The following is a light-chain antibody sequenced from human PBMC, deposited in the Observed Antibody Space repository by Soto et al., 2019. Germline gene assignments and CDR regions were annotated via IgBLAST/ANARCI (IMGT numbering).Light chain of an antibody. CDR2: KVS. CDR1: QSLVYSDGNTY. V-gene: IGKV2-30*01. J-gene: IGKJ5*01. Sequence: DVVMTQSPLSLPVTLGQPASISCRSSQSLVYSDGNTYLNWFQQRPGQSPRRLIYKVSNRDSGVPDRLSGSGSGTDFTLKISRVEAEDVGVYYCMHGTHWHPFGQGTRLEIK. CDR3: MHGTHWHP.